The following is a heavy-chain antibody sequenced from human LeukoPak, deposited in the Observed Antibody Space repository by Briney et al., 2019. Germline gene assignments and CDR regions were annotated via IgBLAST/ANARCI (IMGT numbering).Heavy chain of an antibody. Sequence: PSETLSLTCTVSGGSISSSSYYWGWIRQPPGKGLEWIGSIYYSGSTYYNPSLKSRVTISVDTSKNQFSLKLSSVTAADTAVYYCAREAPGGLRYFDTYYYYMDVWGKGTTVTVSS. V-gene: IGHV4-39*07. CDR1: GGSISSSSYY. CDR3: AREAPGGLRYFDTYYYYMDV. D-gene: IGHD3-9*01. J-gene: IGHJ6*03. CDR2: IYYSGST.